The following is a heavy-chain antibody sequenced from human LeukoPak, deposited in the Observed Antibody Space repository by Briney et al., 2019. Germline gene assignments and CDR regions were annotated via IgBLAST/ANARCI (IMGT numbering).Heavy chain of an antibody. J-gene: IGHJ4*02. CDR1: GFTFSSYE. CDR2: ISSSGSTI. Sequence: PGGSLRLSCAASGFTFSSYEMNRVRQAPGKGLEWVSYISSSGSTIYYADSVKGRFTISRDNAKNSLYLQMNSLRAEDTAVYYCARDPYYYDSSGCFDYWGQGTLVTVSS. V-gene: IGHV3-48*03. CDR3: ARDPYYYDSSGCFDY. D-gene: IGHD3-22*01.